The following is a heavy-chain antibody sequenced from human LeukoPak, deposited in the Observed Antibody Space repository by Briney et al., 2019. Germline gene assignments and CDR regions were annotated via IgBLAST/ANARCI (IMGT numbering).Heavy chain of an antibody. V-gene: IGHV4-34*01. CDR3: ARFRGYSGYEVDY. CDR1: GGSFSGYY. CDR2: INHSGST. D-gene: IGHD5-12*01. J-gene: IGHJ4*02. Sequence: SETLSLTCAVYGGSFSGYYWSWIHQPPGKALEWIGEINHSGSTNYNPSLKSRVTISVDTSKNQFSLKLSSVTAADTAVYYYARFRGYSGYEVDYWGQGTLVTVSS.